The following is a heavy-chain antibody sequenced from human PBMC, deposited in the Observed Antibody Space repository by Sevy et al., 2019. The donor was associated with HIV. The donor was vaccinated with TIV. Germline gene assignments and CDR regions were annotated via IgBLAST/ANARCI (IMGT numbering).Heavy chain of an antibody. D-gene: IGHD5-12*01. CDR3: ARAISLVPTKEVWFDP. J-gene: IGHJ5*02. CDR2: ISNYNSNR. V-gene: IGHV1-18*01. CDR1: GYTFSSYG. Sequence: ASVKVSCKASGYTFSSYGITWVRQAPGQGLEYMGWISNYNSNRKSAQKFQHRVTMTTDTSTSTAYMELRSLTKDDTAIYYCARAISLVPTKEVWFDPWGQGTLVTVSS.